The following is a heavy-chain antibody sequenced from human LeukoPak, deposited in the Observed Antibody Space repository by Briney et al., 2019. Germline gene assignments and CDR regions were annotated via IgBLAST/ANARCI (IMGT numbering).Heavy chain of an antibody. D-gene: IGHD2-2*01. CDR3: VRDRCSSTSCHDSPNWFDP. Sequence: GGSLRLSCAASGFIFNNYVMSWVRQAPGKGLEWISGVNWNGGSTGYADSVKGRFTISRDNAKNSLYLQMNSLRAEDTALYYCVRDRCSSTSCHDSPNWFDPWGQGTLVTVSS. V-gene: IGHV3-20*04. J-gene: IGHJ5*02. CDR1: GFIFNNYV. CDR2: VNWNGGST.